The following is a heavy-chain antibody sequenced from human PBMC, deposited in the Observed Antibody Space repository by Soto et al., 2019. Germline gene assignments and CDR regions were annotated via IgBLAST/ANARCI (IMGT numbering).Heavy chain of an antibody. CDR3: ASQAGTIFGVVPPDY. Sequence: GGSLRLSCAASGFTFSSYSMNWVRQAPGKGLEWVSYISSSSSTIYYADSVKGRFTISRDNAKNSLYLQMNSLRDEDTAVYYCASQAGTIFGVVPPDYWGQGTLVTGSS. V-gene: IGHV3-48*02. CDR2: ISSSSSTI. CDR1: GFTFSSYS. J-gene: IGHJ4*02. D-gene: IGHD3-3*01.